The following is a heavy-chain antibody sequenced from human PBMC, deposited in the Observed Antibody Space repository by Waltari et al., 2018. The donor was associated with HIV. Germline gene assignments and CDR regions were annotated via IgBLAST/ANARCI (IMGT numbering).Heavy chain of an antibody. J-gene: IGHJ6*02. Sequence: EVQLMDSGGGLVQSGGSLSLSCAASGFTSPTYWMSWVRQTPGKGLEWVAYIKDDGSEKYYMGSVKGRFTISRDNAKNSMFLQMNSLRAEDTAVYYCARIGTFPHNYAIDFWGQGTTVTVSS. V-gene: IGHV3-7*01. CDR1: GFTSPTYW. CDR3: ARIGTFPHNYAIDF. D-gene: IGHD1-26*01. CDR2: IKDDGSEK.